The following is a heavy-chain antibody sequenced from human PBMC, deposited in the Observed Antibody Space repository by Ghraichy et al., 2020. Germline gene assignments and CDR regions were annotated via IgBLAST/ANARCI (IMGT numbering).Heavy chain of an antibody. CDR1: GGSISSYY. D-gene: IGHD3-10*01. Sequence: SETLSLTCTVSGGSISSYYWSWIRQPPGKGLEWIGYIYYSGSTNYNPSLKSRVTISVDTSKNQFSLKLSSVTAADTAVYYCARDRGLWFGELNDAFDIWGQGTMVTVSS. J-gene: IGHJ3*02. V-gene: IGHV4-59*01. CDR2: IYYSGST. CDR3: ARDRGLWFGELNDAFDI.